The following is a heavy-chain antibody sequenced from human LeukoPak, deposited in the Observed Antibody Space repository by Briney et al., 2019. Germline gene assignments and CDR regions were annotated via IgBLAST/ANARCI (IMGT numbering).Heavy chain of an antibody. CDR2: IIPIFGTA. D-gene: IGHD3-10*01. J-gene: IGHJ4*02. CDR3: ARVDDYYGSGSGSY. CDR1: GYTFTSYD. Sequence: GASVKVSCKASGYTFTSYDINWVRQAPGQGLEWMGGIIPIFGTANYAQKFQGRVTITADESTSTAYMELSSLRSEDTAVYYCARVDDYYGSGSGSYWGQGTLVTVSS. V-gene: IGHV1-69*13.